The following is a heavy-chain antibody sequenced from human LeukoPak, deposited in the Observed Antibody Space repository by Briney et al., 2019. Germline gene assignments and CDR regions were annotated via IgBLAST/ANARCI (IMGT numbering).Heavy chain of an antibody. CDR3: ARADSSGSFLGDALDF. D-gene: IGHD3-22*01. CDR1: GFTFRSYG. J-gene: IGHJ3*01. CDR2: MSGSGNMT. V-gene: IGHV3-23*01. Sequence: RGSLRLSCAASGFTFRSYGLSWVRQAPGKGLEWVSAMSGSGNMTYYADSVKGRFTISRDNSKNMVYLQLNSLRVDDTAVYYCARADSSGSFLGDALDFWGQGTLVIVSS.